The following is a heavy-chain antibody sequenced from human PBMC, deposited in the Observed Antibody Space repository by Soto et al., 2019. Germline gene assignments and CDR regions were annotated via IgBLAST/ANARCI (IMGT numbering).Heavy chain of an antibody. D-gene: IGHD6-6*01. Sequence: ASVKVSCKASGYTFSDYYLHWLRQAPGQGLEWMGWINPNSGGTKYAQKFQGRVTMTRDMSVSTAYMELSRLRSGDTAVYYCARVISVAARPGIGFWGQGTLVTVSS. CDR3: ARVISVAARPGIGF. CDR2: INPNSGGT. J-gene: IGHJ4*02. V-gene: IGHV1-2*02. CDR1: GYTFSDYY.